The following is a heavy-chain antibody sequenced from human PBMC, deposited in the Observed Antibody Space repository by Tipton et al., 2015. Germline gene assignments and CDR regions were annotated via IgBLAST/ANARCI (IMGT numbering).Heavy chain of an antibody. V-gene: IGHV3-13*01. CDR3: ARDQSYAMNV. CDR1: GFTFSSSD. J-gene: IGHJ6*02. CDR2: IGTAGDK. Sequence: SLRLSCAASGFTFSSSDMHWVRQATGEGLEWVSAIGTAGDKYYSGSVKGRFTISRENAKNSFYLQMNSLRAGDTAVYFCARDQSYAMNVWGQGTTVPVSS.